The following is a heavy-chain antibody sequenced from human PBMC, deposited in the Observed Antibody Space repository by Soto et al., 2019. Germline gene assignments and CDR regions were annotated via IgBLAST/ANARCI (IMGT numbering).Heavy chain of an antibody. CDR3: VAGSGWLSDC. J-gene: IGHJ4*02. V-gene: IGHV3-7*05. D-gene: IGHD6-19*01. CDR2: IEKDGSET. CDR1: GFTFSTYW. Sequence: EVQLVESGGGLVQPGGSLRLTCAASGFTFSTYWMNWVRLAPGKGLEWVANIEKDGSETNYLDSVKGRFTISRDNAKNSLFLQMNSLRAEDTAVYYCVAGSGWLSDCWGQGTQLTVSS.